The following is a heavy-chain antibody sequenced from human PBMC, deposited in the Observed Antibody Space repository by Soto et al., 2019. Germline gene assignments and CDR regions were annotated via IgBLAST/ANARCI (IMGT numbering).Heavy chain of an antibody. Sequence: ASVKVSCKASGYTFTSYGISWVRQAPGQGLEWMGWISAYNGNTNYAQKLQGRVTMTTDTSTSTAYMELRSLRSDDTAVYYCARDLEYYDYVWGTHLPGYWGQGTLVTVSS. D-gene: IGHD3-16*01. V-gene: IGHV1-18*01. CDR3: ARDLEYYDYVWGTHLPGY. CDR1: GYTFTSYG. J-gene: IGHJ4*02. CDR2: ISAYNGNT.